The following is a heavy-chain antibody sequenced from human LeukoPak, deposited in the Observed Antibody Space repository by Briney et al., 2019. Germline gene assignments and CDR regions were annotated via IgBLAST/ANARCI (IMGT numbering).Heavy chain of an antibody. Sequence: SKTLSLTCAVSGGSISSGGYSWSWIRQPPGKGLEWIGYIYHSGSTYYNPSLKSRVTISVDRSKYQFSLKLSSVTAADTAVYYCARDRGSSSFGWFDPWGQGTLVTVSS. CDR1: GGSISSGGYS. J-gene: IGHJ5*02. D-gene: IGHD6-6*01. CDR3: ARDRGSSSFGWFDP. CDR2: IYHSGST. V-gene: IGHV4-30-2*01.